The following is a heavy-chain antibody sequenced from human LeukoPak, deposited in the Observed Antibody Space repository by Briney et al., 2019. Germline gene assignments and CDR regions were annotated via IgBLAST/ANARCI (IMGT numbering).Heavy chain of an antibody. Sequence: PGGSLRPSCAASGFTVSSNYMRWVRQAPGKGLKWVSVIYSGGSTYYADSVKGRFTISRDNSKNTLYLQMNSLRAEDTAVYYCASRATVTTDRFWFDPWGQGTLVTVSS. V-gene: IGHV3-53*01. J-gene: IGHJ5*02. CDR3: ASRATVTTDRFWFDP. CDR1: GFTVSSNY. CDR2: IYSGGST. D-gene: IGHD4-11*01.